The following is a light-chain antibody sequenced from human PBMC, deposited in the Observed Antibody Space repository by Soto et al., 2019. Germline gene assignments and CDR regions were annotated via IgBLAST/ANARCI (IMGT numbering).Light chain of an antibody. CDR3: GTWDSSLSVVV. CDR1: SSDVGGYIY. V-gene: IGLV2-11*01. CDR2: DVS. Sequence: QSALTQPRSVSGSPGQSVTISCTGTSSDVGGYIYVSWYQQYAAKAPKVMIYDVSRRPSGIPDRFSGSKSGTSATLGITGLQTGDEADYYCGTWDSSLSVVVFGGGTKLTVL. J-gene: IGLJ2*01.